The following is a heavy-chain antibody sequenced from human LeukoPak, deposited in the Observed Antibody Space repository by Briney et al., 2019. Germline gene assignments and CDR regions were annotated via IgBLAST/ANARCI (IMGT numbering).Heavy chain of an antibody. Sequence: SETLSLTCTVSGGYISSSNYYWGWIRQPPGKGLEWIGTIYYNGATYYNPSLKSRVTMSIDTSKNQFSLRLSSVTAADTAVYYCAIEDRRTPGTYLGSDDYWGQGTLVTVSS. CDR1: GGYISSSNYY. D-gene: IGHD3-10*01. J-gene: IGHJ4*02. CDR2: IYYNGAT. V-gene: IGHV4-39*07. CDR3: AIEDRRTPGTYLGSDDY.